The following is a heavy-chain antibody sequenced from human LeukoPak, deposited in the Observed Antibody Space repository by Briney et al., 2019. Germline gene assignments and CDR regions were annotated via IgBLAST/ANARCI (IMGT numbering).Heavy chain of an antibody. CDR3: AKETDYNYIYYFDY. Sequence: GGSLRLSCAASGFTFAGYAMTWVRQAPGKGLEWVSGISGSGASTYYADSVKGRFTISRDNSKNTLYLQMNSLRAEDTAVYSCAKETDYNYIYYFDYWGQGTLVTVPS. J-gene: IGHJ4*02. CDR1: GFTFAGYA. D-gene: IGHD5-24*01. CDR2: ISGSGAST. V-gene: IGHV3-23*01.